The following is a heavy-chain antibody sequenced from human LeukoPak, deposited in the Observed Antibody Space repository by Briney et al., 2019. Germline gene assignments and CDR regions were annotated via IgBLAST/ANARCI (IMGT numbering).Heavy chain of an antibody. CDR2: ISYDGSNK. CDR3: ARLESTGYCSSTSCYTGFDY. D-gene: IGHD2-2*02. J-gene: IGHJ4*02. V-gene: IGHV3-30-3*01. Sequence: PGGSLRLSCAASGFTFSSYAMHWVRQAPGKGLEWVAVISYDGSNKYYADSVKGRFTISRDNSKNTLYLQMNSLRAEDTAVYYCARLESTGYCSSTSCYTGFDYWGQGTLVTVSS. CDR1: GFTFSSYA.